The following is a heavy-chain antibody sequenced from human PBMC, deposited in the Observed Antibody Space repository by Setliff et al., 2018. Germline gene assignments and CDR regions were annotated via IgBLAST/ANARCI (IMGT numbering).Heavy chain of an antibody. V-gene: IGHV4-61*02. CDR3: ARDSYFWTWYAFDI. D-gene: IGHD3-3*01. CDR1: GGSISSGSYY. J-gene: IGHJ3*02. Sequence: NPSETLSLTCTVSGGSISSGSYYWSWLRQPDRKGLEWIWRIYTSGSTNYNPSFKSRVTISVDTSKNQFSLNLSSGTAADTAVYYCARDSYFWTWYAFDIWGQGSMVTVSS. CDR2: IYTSGST.